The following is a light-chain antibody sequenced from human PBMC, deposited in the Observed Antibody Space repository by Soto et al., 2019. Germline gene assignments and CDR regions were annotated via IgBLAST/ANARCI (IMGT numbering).Light chain of an antibody. Sequence: QSVLTQPASVSGSPGQSITISCTGTSSDVGGYSYVSWYQQHPGKAPKLMIYEVSNRPSGVSNRFSGSKSGNTASLTISELQAEDEADYYCSSYTSSSTLYVFGTGTKVTVL. CDR2: EVS. CDR3: SSYTSSSTLYV. V-gene: IGLV2-14*01. J-gene: IGLJ1*01. CDR1: SSDVGGYSY.